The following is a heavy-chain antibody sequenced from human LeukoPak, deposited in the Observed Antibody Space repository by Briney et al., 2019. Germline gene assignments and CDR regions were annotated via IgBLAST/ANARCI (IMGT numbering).Heavy chain of an antibody. CDR1: GGTFSSYA. D-gene: IGHD4-17*01. CDR2: IIPILGIT. CDR3: ARYAPVSIYGDYTRNWFDP. Sequence: SVKVSCKASGGTFSSYAISWVRQAPGQGLEWMGRIIPILGITNYAQKFQGRVTITADKSTSTAYMELSSLRSEDTAVYYCARYAPVSIYGDYTRNWFDPWGQGTLVTVSS. J-gene: IGHJ5*02. V-gene: IGHV1-69*04.